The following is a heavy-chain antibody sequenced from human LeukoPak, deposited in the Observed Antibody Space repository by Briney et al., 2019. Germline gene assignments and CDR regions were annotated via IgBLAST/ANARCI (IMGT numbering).Heavy chain of an antibody. CDR3: ARGGRVTALGIRTTVKYYFDY. Sequence: SETLSLTCAVYGGSFSGYYWSWIRQPPGKGLEWIGEINHSGSTNYNPSLKSRVTISVDTSKNQFSLKLSSVTAADTAVYYCARGGRVTALGIRTTVKYYFDYWGQGTLVTVSS. CDR1: GGSFSGYY. D-gene: IGHD4-17*01. J-gene: IGHJ4*02. V-gene: IGHV4-34*01. CDR2: INHSGST.